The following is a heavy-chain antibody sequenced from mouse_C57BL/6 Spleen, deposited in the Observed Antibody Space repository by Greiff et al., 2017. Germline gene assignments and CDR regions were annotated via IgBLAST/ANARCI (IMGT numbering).Heavy chain of an antibody. CDR3: ARHERDSNRYYYAMDY. CDR1: GYTFTEYT. V-gene: IGHV1-62-2*01. D-gene: IGHD2-5*01. Sequence: QVQLQQSGAELVKPGASVELSCKASGYTFTEYTIHWVKQRSGQGLEWIGWFYPGSGSIKYNEKFKDKDTLTADKSSSTVYMELSRLTSEDSAVYFCARHERDSNRYYYAMDYWGQGTSVTVSS. J-gene: IGHJ4*01. CDR2: FYPGSGSI.